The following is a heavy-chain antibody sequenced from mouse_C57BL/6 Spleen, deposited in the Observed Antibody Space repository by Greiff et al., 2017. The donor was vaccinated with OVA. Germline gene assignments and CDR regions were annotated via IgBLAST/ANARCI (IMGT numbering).Heavy chain of an antibody. V-gene: IGHV1-39*01. J-gene: IGHJ4*01. CDR2: INPNYGTT. Sequence: EVKLMESGPELVKPGASVKISCKASGYSFTDYNMNWVKQSNGKSLEWIGVINPNYGTTSYNQKFKGKATLTVDQSSSTAYMQLNSLTSESAAVYYCASPAYGYDDPPYAMDYWGQGTSVTVSS. D-gene: IGHD2-2*01. CDR3: ASPAYGYDDPPYAMDY. CDR1: GYSFTDYN.